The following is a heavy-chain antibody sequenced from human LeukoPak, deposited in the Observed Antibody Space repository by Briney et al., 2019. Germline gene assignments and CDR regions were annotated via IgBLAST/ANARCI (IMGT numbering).Heavy chain of an antibody. V-gene: IGHV3-30*02. CDR2: IRFDGSNK. D-gene: IGHD3-3*01. CDR1: GFTFSRYG. CDR3: ARAYDFWSGPGGY. J-gene: IGHJ4*02. Sequence: HPGGSLRLSCAASGFTFSRYGMHWVRQAPGKGLEWVAFIRFDGSNKYYADSVKGRFTISRDNSKNTLYLQMNSLRAEDTAVYYCARAYDFWSGPGGYWGQGTLVTVSS.